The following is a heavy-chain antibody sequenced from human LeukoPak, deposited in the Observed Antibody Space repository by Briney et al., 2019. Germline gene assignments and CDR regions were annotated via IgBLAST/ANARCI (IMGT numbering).Heavy chain of an antibody. CDR3: ASASSHRIAAGGDY. V-gene: IGHV3-11*04. D-gene: IGHD6-13*01. CDR1: GFTLRDYY. Sequence: GGSLRLSCAATGFTLRDYYMSWVRQAPGKGLEWISYITVSGSTIYYADSVRGRFTISRDNAKNTLYLQMNSLRAEDTAVYYCASASSHRIAAGGDYWGQGTLVTVSS. J-gene: IGHJ4*02. CDR2: ITVSGSTI.